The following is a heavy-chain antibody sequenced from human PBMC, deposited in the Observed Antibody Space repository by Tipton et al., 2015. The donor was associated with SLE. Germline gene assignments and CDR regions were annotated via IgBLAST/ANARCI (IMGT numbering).Heavy chain of an antibody. CDR2: IYYSGST. CDR1: GGSISSSSYY. D-gene: IGHD7-27*01. CDR3: ASDQLGIKFDY. Sequence: TLSLTCTVSGGSISSSSYYWGWIRQPPGKGLEWIVSIYYSGSTYYNPSLKSRVTISVDPSKNQFALKLSSVTAADTAVYYCASDQLGIKFDYWGQGTLVTVSS. V-gene: IGHV4-39*06. J-gene: IGHJ4*02.